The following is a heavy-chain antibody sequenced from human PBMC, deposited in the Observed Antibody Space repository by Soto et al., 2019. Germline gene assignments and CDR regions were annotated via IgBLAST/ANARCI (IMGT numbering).Heavy chain of an antibody. CDR3: ARDLGGCSAGSCRHNWFDP. D-gene: IGHD2-15*01. CDR2: IIPIYGTA. CDR1: ADTFTSYY. Sequence: SVKVSCKAPADTFTSYYIHWVRQAPGQGLEWMGGIIPIYGTANYAQKFQGRVTITADESTSTAYMELSSLRSEDTAVYYCARDLGGCSAGSCRHNWFDPWGQGTLVTVSS. J-gene: IGHJ5*02. V-gene: IGHV1-69*13.